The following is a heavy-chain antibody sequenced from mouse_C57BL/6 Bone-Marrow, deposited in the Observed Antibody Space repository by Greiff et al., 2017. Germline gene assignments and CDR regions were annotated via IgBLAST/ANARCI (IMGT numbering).Heavy chain of an antibody. D-gene: IGHD4-1*01. CDR3: ARRANWDSFAH. J-gene: IGHJ3*01. CDR2: IWSGGST. CDR1: GFSLTSYG. V-gene: IGHV2-2*01. Sequence: VKLMESGPGLVQPSQSLSITCTVSGFSLTSYGVHWVRQSPGKGLEWLGVIWSGGSTDYNAAFISRLSISKDNSKSQVFFKMNSLQADDTAIYYCARRANWDSFAHWGQGTLVTVSA.